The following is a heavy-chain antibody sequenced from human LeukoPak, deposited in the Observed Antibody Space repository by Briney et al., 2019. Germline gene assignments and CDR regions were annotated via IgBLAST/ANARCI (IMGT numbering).Heavy chain of an antibody. V-gene: IGHV3-30-3*01. J-gene: IGHJ6*02. CDR1: GFTFSSYA. CDR3: ARVEEPPRNSSGWYDYYYYYGMDV. CDR2: ISYDGSNK. D-gene: IGHD6-19*01. Sequence: PGGSLRLSCAASGFTFSSYAMHWVRQAPGKGLEWVAVISYDGSNKYYADSVKGRFTISRDNSKNTLYLQMNSLRAEDTAVYYCARVEEPPRNSSGWYDYYYYYGMDVWGQGTTVTVSS.